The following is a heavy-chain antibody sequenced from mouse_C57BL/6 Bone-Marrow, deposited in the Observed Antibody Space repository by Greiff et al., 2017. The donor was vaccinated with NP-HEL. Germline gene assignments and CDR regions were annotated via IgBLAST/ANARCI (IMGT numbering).Heavy chain of an antibody. J-gene: IGHJ2*01. V-gene: IGHV6-3*01. Sequence: EVMLVESGGGLVQPGGSMKLSCVASGFTFSNYWMNWVRQSPEKGLEWVAQIRLKSDNYATHYAESVKGRFTISRDDSKSSVYLQMNKLRAEDTGIYYCTGGFSGDYWGQGTTLTVSS. CDR2: IRLKSDNYAT. CDR1: GFTFSNYW. D-gene: IGHD3-1*01. CDR3: TGGFSGDY.